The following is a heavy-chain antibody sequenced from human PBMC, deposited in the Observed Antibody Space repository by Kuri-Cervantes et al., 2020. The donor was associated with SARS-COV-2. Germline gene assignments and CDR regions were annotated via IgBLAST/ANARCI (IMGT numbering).Heavy chain of an antibody. CDR3: ARDKFEMATIPDAFDI. CDR1: GYSISSGYY. Sequence: GSLRLSCAVSGYSISSGYYWGWIRQPPGKGLEWIGSIYHSGSTYYNPYLKSRVTISVDTSKNQFSLKLSSVTAADTAVYYCARDKFEMATIPDAFDIWGQGTMVTVSS. V-gene: IGHV4-38-2*02. D-gene: IGHD5-24*01. CDR2: IYHSGST. J-gene: IGHJ3*02.